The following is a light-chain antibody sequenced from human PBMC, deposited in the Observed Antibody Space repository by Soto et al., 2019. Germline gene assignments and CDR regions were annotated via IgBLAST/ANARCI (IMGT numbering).Light chain of an antibody. Sequence: QAVVTQSSSASASLGSSVKLTCTLSSGHSNYIIIWHQQQPGKAPRYLMKLEGSGSYNKGSGVPDRFSGSSSGADRYLTISNLQFEDEADYYCETWGSDTRVFGGGTKLTVL. V-gene: IGLV4-60*02. CDR1: SGHSNYI. CDR3: ETWGSDTRV. CDR2: LEGSGSY. J-gene: IGLJ3*02.